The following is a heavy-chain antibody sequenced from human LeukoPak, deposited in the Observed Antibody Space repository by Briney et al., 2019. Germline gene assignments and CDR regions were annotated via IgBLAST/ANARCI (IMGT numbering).Heavy chain of an antibody. Sequence: QPGGSLRLSCVPSGFVYSVYPMRWARHAPGGGLEWVATSSGSGRSTCYVDSVKGRVTISRDKFESTIFLQMTSLKVEDTALHVCVKVRGFRGSFRLFEDWGRGTLVTVSS. CDR1: GFVYSVYP. CDR3: VKVRGFRGSFRLFED. D-gene: IGHD3-16*01. CDR2: SSGSGRST. J-gene: IGHJ4*02. V-gene: IGHV3-23*01.